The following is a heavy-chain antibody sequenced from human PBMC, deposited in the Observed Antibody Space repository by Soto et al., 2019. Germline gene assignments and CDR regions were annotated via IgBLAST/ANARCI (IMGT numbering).Heavy chain of an antibody. CDR1: GFTFDDYA. D-gene: IGHD4-17*01. V-gene: IGHV3-9*01. CDR2: ISWNSGNL. CDR3: AKGASTTVFAFNDY. J-gene: IGHJ4*02. Sequence: VQLVESGGGLVQPGRSLRLSCAASGFTFDDYAMHWVRQGPGKGLEWVSSISWNSGNLGYADSVKGRFTISRDNAKNSLYLQMNSLRGEDTALYYCAKGASTTVFAFNDYWGRGTLVTVSS.